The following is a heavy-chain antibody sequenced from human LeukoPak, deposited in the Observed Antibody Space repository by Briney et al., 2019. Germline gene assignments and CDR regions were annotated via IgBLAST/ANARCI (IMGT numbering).Heavy chain of an antibody. J-gene: IGHJ5*02. CDR2: ISAYNGNT. CDR1: GYTFTSYG. D-gene: IGHD3-3*01. CDR3: ARDPVKSNYDFWSAPGWFDP. V-gene: IGHV1-18*01. Sequence: ASVKVSCKASGYTFTSYGISWVRQAPGQGLEWMGWISAYNGNTNYAQKLQGRVTMTTDTSTSTAYMELRSLRSDDTAVYYCARDPVKSNYDFWSAPGWFDPWGQGTLVTVSS.